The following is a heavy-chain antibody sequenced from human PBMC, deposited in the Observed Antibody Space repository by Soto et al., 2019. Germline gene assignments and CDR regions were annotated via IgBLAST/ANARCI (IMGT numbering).Heavy chain of an antibody. J-gene: IGHJ4*02. D-gene: IGHD6-13*01. CDR3: ARDLTAAAY. CDR2: INPLPTSGST. V-gene: IGHV1-46*01. Sequence: QVRLVQSGAEVKKPGASVKVSCKASGYIFTNYYIHWVRQAPGQGLEWMAIINPLPTSGSTNYAQKFQGRVTVTRDTSTSTVYMELSSLTSEDTAIYYCARDLTAAAYWGQGTLVTVSS. CDR1: GYIFTNYY.